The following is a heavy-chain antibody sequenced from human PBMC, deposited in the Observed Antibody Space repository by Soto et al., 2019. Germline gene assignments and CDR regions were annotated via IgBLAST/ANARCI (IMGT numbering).Heavy chain of an antibody. CDR2: IIPMYDSA. CDR1: GGTFKTYT. V-gene: IGHV1-69*06. J-gene: IGHJ4*02. Sequence: QVQLVQSGAELKKPGSSVNVSCAASGGTFKTYTINWVRQAPVQGLEWIGQIIPMYDSANYAQRFQGRVTISADKSTNIAYMELSGLRSEDTALYYCATWRTYSGSYCFDYWGQGTLVSVSS. D-gene: IGHD1-26*01. CDR3: ATWRTYSGSYCFDY.